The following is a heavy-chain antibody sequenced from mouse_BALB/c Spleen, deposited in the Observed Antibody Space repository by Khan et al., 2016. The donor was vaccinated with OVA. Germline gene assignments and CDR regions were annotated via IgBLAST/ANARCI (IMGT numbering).Heavy chain of an antibody. CDR3: ARGGDSDEAWFAY. CDR1: GYIFTSYW. Sequence: QVQLKESGAELVRPGASVKLSCKTFGYIFTSYWIHWVKQRSGQGLEWIARIYPGTGSSYYNEKFRGKATLTADKSSSTAFMQLSSLQSEDWAVYFCARGGDSDEAWFAYWGQGTLVTVSA. V-gene: IGHV1-76*01. CDR2: IYPGTGSS. J-gene: IGHJ3*01.